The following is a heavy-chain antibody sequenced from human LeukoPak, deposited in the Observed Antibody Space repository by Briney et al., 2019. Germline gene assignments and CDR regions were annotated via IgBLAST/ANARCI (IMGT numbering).Heavy chain of an antibody. CDR1: GFTFSSYA. V-gene: IGHV3-23*01. Sequence: GGSLRLSCAASGFTFSSYAMSWVRQAPGKGLEWVSAISGSGGSKYYADSVKGRFTISRDNSKNTLYLQMNSLRAEDTAVYYCAKGPRSYDFWSGYYVADAFDIWGQGTMVTVSS. D-gene: IGHD3-3*01. CDR2: ISGSGGSK. CDR3: AKGPRSYDFWSGYYVADAFDI. J-gene: IGHJ3*02.